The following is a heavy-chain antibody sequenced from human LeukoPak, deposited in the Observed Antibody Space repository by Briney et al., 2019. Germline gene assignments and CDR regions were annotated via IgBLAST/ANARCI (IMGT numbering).Heavy chain of an antibody. CDR1: GYSFTSYW. Sequence: GESLKISCQAFGYSFTSYWIGWVRQMPGKGLDCMGIIYPGDSDVRYSPSFLGQVTISADKSISTAYLQWSSLKASDTAMYYCARIPSFDFWSGSLFYYFDYWGQGTLVTVSS. D-gene: IGHD3-3*01. CDR3: ARIPSFDFWSGSLFYYFDY. V-gene: IGHV5-51*01. CDR2: IYPGDSDV. J-gene: IGHJ4*02.